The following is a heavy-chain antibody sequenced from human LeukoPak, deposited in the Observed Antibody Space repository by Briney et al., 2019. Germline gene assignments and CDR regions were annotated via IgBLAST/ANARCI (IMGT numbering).Heavy chain of an antibody. V-gene: IGHV4-61*01. J-gene: IGHJ6*02. CDR3: ARGRSNYYGMDV. CDR2: IYYSGST. Sequence: PSETLSLTCTVSGGSVSSTTYYWSWIRQPPGKGLEWIGYIYYSGSTKYNPSLKSRVTIAADTSKNQFSLKLTSVSAADTAVYYCARGRSNYYGMDVWGQGTTVTVSS. CDR1: GGSVSSTTYY. D-gene: IGHD1-26*01.